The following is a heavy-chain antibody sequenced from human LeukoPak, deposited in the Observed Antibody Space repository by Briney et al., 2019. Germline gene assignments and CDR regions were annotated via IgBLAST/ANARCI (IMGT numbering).Heavy chain of an antibody. V-gene: IGHV3-7*03. Sequence: GGSLRLSCAASGFTFSTYWMSWVRQAPGKGLEWVANIKQDGSEKYYVDSVKGRFTISRDNAKNSLYLQMNSLRAEDTAVYYCARVLVRGLVDYWGQGTLVTVSS. D-gene: IGHD3-10*01. CDR2: IKQDGSEK. CDR1: GFTFSTYW. CDR3: ARVLVRGLVDY. J-gene: IGHJ4*02.